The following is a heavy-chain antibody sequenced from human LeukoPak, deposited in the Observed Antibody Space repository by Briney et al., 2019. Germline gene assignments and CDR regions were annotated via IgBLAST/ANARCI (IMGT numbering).Heavy chain of an antibody. CDR3: ARGGSSRILPYNWFDP. J-gene: IGHJ5*02. D-gene: IGHD1-26*01. CDR2: MNPNRGAT. V-gene: IGHV1-2*02. Sequence: ASVKVSCKASGYTFSGYYIHWVRQSPGQGLEWMGWMNPNRGATNYAQKFQGRVTMTRDTSISTVYMELSRLRSDDTAVYFCARGGSSRILPYNWFDPWGQGTLVTVSS. CDR1: GYTFSGYY.